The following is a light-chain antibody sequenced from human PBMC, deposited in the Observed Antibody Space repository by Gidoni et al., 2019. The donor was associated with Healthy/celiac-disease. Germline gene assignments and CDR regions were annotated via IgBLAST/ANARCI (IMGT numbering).Light chain of an antibody. J-gene: IGLJ2*01. CDR2: EVS. Sequence: ALTQPPSASGSPGQSVTISCTGTSSDVGGYNYVSWYQQHPGKAPKLMIYEVSKRPSGVPDRFSGSKSGNTASLTVSGLQAEDEADYYCSSYAGSNNLVFGGGTKLTVL. V-gene: IGLV2-8*01. CDR1: SSDVGGYNY. CDR3: SSYAGSNNLV.